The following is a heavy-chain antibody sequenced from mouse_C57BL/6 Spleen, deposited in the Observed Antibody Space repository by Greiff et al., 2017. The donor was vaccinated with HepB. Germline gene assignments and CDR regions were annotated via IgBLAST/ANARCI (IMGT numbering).Heavy chain of an antibody. J-gene: IGHJ1*03. V-gene: IGHV1-7*01. CDR3: ARDPGGYFDV. Sequence: QVQLKQSGAELAKPGASVKLSCKASGYTFTSYWMHWVKQRPGQGLEWIGYINPSSGYTKYNQKFKDKATCTADKSSSTAYMQLSSLTYEDSAVYYCARDPGGYFDVWGTGTTVTVSS. CDR1: GYTFTSYW. CDR2: INPSSGYT.